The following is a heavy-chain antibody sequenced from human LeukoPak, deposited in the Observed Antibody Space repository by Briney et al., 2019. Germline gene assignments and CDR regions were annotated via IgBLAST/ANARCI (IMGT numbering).Heavy chain of an antibody. Sequence: GASVKVSCKASGYTFTGYYMHWVRQAPGQGLEWMGWINPNSGGTNYAQKFQGRVTITADKSTSTAYMELSSLRSEDTAVYYCARDFLDYGGNSGRDYWGQGTLVTVSS. J-gene: IGHJ4*02. CDR2: INPNSGGT. D-gene: IGHD4-23*01. CDR3: ARDFLDYGGNSGRDY. V-gene: IGHV1-2*02. CDR1: GYTFTGYY.